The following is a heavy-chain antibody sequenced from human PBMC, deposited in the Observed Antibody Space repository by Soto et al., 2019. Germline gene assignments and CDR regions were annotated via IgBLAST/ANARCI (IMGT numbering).Heavy chain of an antibody. D-gene: IGHD6-13*01. CDR3: ARPSSNWYTSMDV. CDR2: IYPGDTDA. Sequence: WSSMKISCPDSGNNLYNYYIGSVRQKYRKVVAWVANIYPGDTDARYSPSLQGHVTISADKSISTAYLQWSSLKASDTAMYYCARPSSNWYTSMDVWGQGTTVTVSS. CDR1: GNNLYNYY. J-gene: IGHJ6*02. V-gene: IGHV5-51*01.